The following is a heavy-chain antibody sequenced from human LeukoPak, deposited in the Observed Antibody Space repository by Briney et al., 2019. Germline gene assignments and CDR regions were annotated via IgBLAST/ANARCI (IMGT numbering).Heavy chain of an antibody. CDR1: GYTFTSYD. CDR2: MNSNSGNT. Sequence: ASVKVSCKASGYTFTSYDINWVRQATGQGLEWMGWMNSNSGNTGYAQKFQGRVTMTRNTSLSTAYMELSSLRSEDTAVYYCARDGSGWCYYYYGMDVWGQGTTVTVSS. J-gene: IGHJ6*02. D-gene: IGHD6-19*01. V-gene: IGHV1-8*01. CDR3: ARDGSGWCYYYYGMDV.